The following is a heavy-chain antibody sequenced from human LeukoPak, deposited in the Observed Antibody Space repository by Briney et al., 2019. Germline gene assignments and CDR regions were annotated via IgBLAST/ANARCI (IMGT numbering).Heavy chain of an antibody. CDR3: AKDSSNIMGARLDY. V-gene: IGHV3-23*01. CDR2: ISVSGGST. D-gene: IGHD1-26*01. CDR1: GFTFSSYA. Sequence: GGSLRLSCAASGFTFSSYAMSWVREAPGRGLEWASGISVSGGSTYYADSVKGRFTISRDNSKNTLYLQMNSLRAEDTAVYYCAKDSSNIMGARLDYWGQGTLVTVSS. J-gene: IGHJ4*02.